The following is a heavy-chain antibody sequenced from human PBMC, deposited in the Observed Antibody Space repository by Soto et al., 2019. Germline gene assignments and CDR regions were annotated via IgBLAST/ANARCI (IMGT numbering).Heavy chain of an antibody. D-gene: IGHD6-13*01. V-gene: IGHV3-23*01. CDR3: AKSSGYSRSWYYYYYGMDV. Sequence: GGSLRLSCAASGFPFSIYAMSWVRQSPGKGLEWVSAISGSGGSTYYADSVKGRFTISRDNSKNTLYLQMNSLRAEDTAVYYCAKSSGYSRSWYYYYYGMDVWGQGTTVTVSS. J-gene: IGHJ6*02. CDR2: ISGSGGST. CDR1: GFPFSIYA.